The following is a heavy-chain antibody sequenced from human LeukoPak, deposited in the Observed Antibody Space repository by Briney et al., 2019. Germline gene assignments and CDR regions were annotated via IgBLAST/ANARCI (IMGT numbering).Heavy chain of an antibody. D-gene: IGHD3-22*01. J-gene: IGHJ6*03. CDR2: INSDGSST. CDR3: ARVRHYYDSSGYYLYYYYYYMDV. V-gene: IGHV3-74*01. Sequence: GGSLRLSCAASGFTFSSYWMHWVRQAPGKGLVWVSRINSDGSSTSYADSVKGRFTISRDNAKNTLYLQMNSLRAEDTAVYYCARVRHYYDSSGYYLYYYYYYMDVWGKGTTVTISS. CDR1: GFTFSSYW.